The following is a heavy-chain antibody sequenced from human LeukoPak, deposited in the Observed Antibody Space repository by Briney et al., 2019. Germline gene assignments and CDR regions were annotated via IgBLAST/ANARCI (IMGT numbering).Heavy chain of an antibody. CDR2: INPNSGGT. J-gene: IGHJ2*01. V-gene: IGHV1-2*02. D-gene: IGHD6-13*01. Sequence: GASVKVFCKASGYTFTDYHTHWVRQAPGQGLEWMGCINPNSGGTIYAQKFQGRVTMTRDTSIRTAYMELSRLISDDTAVYYCARAGAATVPDWPFDLWGRETLVTVSS. CDR1: GYTFTDYH. CDR3: ARAGAATVPDWPFDL.